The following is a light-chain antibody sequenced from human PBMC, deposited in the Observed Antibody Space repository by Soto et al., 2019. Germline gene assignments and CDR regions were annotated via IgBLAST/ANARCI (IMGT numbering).Light chain of an antibody. CDR1: SSNIGSNY. CDR2: SNN. CDR3: SSYTSSSTLYV. J-gene: IGLJ1*01. Sequence: QSVLTQPPSASGTPGQRVTISCSGSSSNIGSNYVYWYQQLPGTAPKLLIYSNNQRPSGVPDRFSGSKSGTSASLAISGLRSEDEADYYCSSYTSSSTLYVFATGTKLTVL. V-gene: IGLV1-47*02.